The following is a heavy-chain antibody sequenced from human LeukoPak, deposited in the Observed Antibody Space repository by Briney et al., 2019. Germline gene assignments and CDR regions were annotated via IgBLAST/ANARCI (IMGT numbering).Heavy chain of an antibody. J-gene: IGHJ6*02. CDR2: INTNTGNP. Sequence: ASVKVSCKASGYTFTSYAMNWVRQAPGQGLEWMGWINTNTGNPTYAQGFTGRFVFSLDTSVSTAYLQISSLKAEDTAVYYCARVPAAAALYGMDVWGQGTTVTVSS. CDR3: ARVPAAAALYGMDV. D-gene: IGHD6-13*01. V-gene: IGHV7-4-1*02. CDR1: GYTFTSYA.